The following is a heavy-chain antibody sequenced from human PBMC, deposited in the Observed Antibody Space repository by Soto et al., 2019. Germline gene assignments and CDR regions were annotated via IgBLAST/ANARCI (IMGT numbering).Heavy chain of an antibody. CDR2: IIPIFGTA. D-gene: IGHD1-26*01. Sequence: ASVKVSCKASGGTFSSYAISWVRQAPGQGLEWMGGIIPIFGTANYAQKFQGRVTITADESTSTAYMELSSLRSEDTAVYYCARGQWELRRLEIWGQGTMVTVSS. CDR1: GGTFSSYA. V-gene: IGHV1-69*13. CDR3: ARGQWELRRLEI. J-gene: IGHJ3*02.